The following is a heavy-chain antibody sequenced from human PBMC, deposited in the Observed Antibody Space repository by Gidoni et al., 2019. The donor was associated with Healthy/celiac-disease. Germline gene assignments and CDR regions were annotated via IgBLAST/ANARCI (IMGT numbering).Heavy chain of an antibody. CDR2: ISAYKGNT. Sequence: QVQLVKSGAEVKMPGASVKVSCKASGYTFTSYCISWVRQAPGQGLEWMGWISAYKGNTNYAQKLQGRVTMTTDTSTSTAYMELRSLRSDDTAVYYCASSGDYVSPYYGMDVWGQGTTVTVSS. CDR1: GYTFTSYC. J-gene: IGHJ6*02. D-gene: IGHD4-17*01. V-gene: IGHV1-18*04. CDR3: ASSGDYVSPYYGMDV.